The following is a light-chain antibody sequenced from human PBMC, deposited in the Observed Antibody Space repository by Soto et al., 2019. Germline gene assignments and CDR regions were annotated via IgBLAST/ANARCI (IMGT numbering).Light chain of an antibody. CDR2: EVS. CDR3: ASYTTSTARFV. V-gene: IGLV2-18*02. CDR1: GVKFGSYNR. Sequence: QSVLTQPPSVSGSPGQSVTIPCTGTGVKFGSYNRVSWYQRPPGTAPKVMIYEVSNRPSGVPDRFSGSKSGNTASLTISGLQAEDEADYYCASYTTSTARFVFGTGTKLTVL. J-gene: IGLJ1*01.